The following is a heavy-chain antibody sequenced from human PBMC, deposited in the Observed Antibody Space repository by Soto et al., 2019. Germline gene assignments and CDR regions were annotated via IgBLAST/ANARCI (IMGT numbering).Heavy chain of an antibody. V-gene: IGHV1-8*02. CDR3: ARGRSSSAYYDILTGYYTLDY. CDR1: GYTFSTHA. Sequence: ASVKVSCKASGYTFSTHAISWVRQAPGQGLEWMGWMNPNSGNTGYAQEFQGRVTMTRNTSITTAYMELSSLRSEDTAVYYCARGRSSSAYYDILTGYYTLDYWGQGTLVTVSS. D-gene: IGHD3-9*01. J-gene: IGHJ4*02. CDR2: MNPNSGNT.